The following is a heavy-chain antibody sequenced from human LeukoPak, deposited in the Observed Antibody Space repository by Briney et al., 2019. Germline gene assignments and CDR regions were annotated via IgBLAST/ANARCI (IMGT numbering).Heavy chain of an antibody. V-gene: IGHV3-21*01. J-gene: IGHJ6*02. CDR1: GFTFSSYS. Sequence: GGSLRLSCAASGFTFSSYSMNWVRQAPGKGLDWVSTISSSSSHIYYADSVKGRFTISRDNAKNSLFLQMNSLRAEDTAVYYCARDNGVASTYSYYGMDVWGQGTTVTVSS. CDR2: ISSSSSHI. CDR3: ARDNGVASTYSYYGMDV. D-gene: IGHD5-12*01.